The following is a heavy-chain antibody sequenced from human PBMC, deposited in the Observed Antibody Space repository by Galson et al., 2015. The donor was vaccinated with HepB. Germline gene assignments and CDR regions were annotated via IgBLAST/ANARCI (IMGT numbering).Heavy chain of an antibody. CDR1: GYTFTDYV. CDR3: ARSPLRFLDWLPYYDYYYMDV. Sequence: SVKVSCKASGYTFTDYVVNWVRQAPGQGLEWMGWMNTNTGKPTYGPGFAGRFVFSLDTSVTTAYLQISSLETDDTAVYYCARSPLRFLDWLPYYDYYYMDVWGEGTTVTVSS. D-gene: IGHD3-3*01. V-gene: IGHV7-4-1*02. J-gene: IGHJ6*03. CDR2: MNTNTGKP.